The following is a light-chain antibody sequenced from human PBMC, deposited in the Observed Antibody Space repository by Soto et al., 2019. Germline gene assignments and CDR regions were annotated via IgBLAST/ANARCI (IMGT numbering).Light chain of an antibody. V-gene: IGLV1-40*01. CDR3: LSYDSSLSGLV. J-gene: IGLJ1*01. CDR1: SSNIGAGYD. Sequence: QSVLTQPPSVSGAPGQRVTISCTGSSSNIGAGYDVYWYQQHPGTAPKLLIYGNSNRPSGVPDRFSGSKSGTSASLAITGLQAEDEADYYCLSYDSSLSGLVFGTGTKLTVL. CDR2: GNS.